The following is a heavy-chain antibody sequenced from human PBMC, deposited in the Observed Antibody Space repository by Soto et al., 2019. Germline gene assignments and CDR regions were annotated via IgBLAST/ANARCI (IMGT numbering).Heavy chain of an antibody. D-gene: IGHD1-1*01. J-gene: IGHJ4*02. Sequence: QVQLQESGPGLVQPSGTLSLTCAVSGDSVNTSDWWNWVRQPPGKGLEWIGEIYHGGNIYYNPSLKSRGTISLDKSKNEVSLQLSSVTAADTAVYYCASDPQSRGTWSFDYWCQGALVTVSS. CDR2: IYHGGNI. CDR3: ASDPQSRGTWSFDY. V-gene: IGHV4-4*02. CDR1: GDSVNTSDW.